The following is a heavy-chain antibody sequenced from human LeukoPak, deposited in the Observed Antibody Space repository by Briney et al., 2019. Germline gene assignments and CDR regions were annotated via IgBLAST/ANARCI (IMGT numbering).Heavy chain of an antibody. V-gene: IGHV4-59*01. CDR2: IYYTGST. J-gene: IGHJ4*02. CDR1: ASSISSYY. CDR3: ARASGYSSGWYETPFVY. D-gene: IGHD6-19*01. Sequence: SETLSLTCTVSASSISSYYWSWIRQPAGKGLEWIGYIYYTGSTNSNPSLKGRVTISVDTSKNQFSLKLSSVTAADTAVYYCARASGYSSGWYETPFVYWGQGILVTVSS.